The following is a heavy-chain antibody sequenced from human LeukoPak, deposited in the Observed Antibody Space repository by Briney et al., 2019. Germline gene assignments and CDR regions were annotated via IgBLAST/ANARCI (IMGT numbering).Heavy chain of an antibody. CDR2: INPSGGST. CDR3: ARGLLVTTPDY. D-gene: IGHD4-17*01. Sequence: ASVKVSCKASGYTFTGYYMHWVRLAPGQGLEWMGIINPSGGSTSYEQKFQGRVTMTMDMSTSIVYMELSSLRSEDTAVYYCARGLLVTTPDYWGQGTLVTVSS. V-gene: IGHV1-46*01. J-gene: IGHJ4*02. CDR1: GYTFTGYY.